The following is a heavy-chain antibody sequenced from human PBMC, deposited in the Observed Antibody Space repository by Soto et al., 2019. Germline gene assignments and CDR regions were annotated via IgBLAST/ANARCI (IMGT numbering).Heavy chain of an antibody. J-gene: IGHJ3*02. D-gene: IGHD3-10*01. CDR2: ISGSGGST. CDR1: GFTFSSYA. CDR3: AKDRLGYYGSGSYYSRSDAFDI. Sequence: PGGSLRLSCAASGFTFSSYAMSWVRQAPGKGLEWVSAISGSGGSTYYADSVKGRFTISRDNSKNTLYLQMNSLRAEDTAVYYCAKDRLGYYGSGSYYSRSDAFDIWGQGTMVTVS. V-gene: IGHV3-23*01.